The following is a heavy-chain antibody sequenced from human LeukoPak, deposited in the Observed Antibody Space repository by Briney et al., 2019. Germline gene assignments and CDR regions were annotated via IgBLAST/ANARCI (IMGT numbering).Heavy chain of an antibody. CDR1: GDTFTDYH. D-gene: IGHD2-2*01. CDR3: VRDRTKYCSSTSCPLDY. Sequence: ASVKVSCKTIGDTFTDYHIHWLRQAPGQGLQWMGWINPNSGGTILAQKFQGRVTMTRDTSISTAYMELSRLRSDDTAVYYCVRDRTKYCSSTSCPLDYWGQGTLVTVSS. J-gene: IGHJ4*02. V-gene: IGHV1-2*02. CDR2: INPNSGGT.